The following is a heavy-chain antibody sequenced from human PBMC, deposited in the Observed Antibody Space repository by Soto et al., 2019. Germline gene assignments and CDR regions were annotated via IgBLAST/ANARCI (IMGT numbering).Heavy chain of an antibody. V-gene: IGHV1-18*01. D-gene: IGHD4-17*01. CDR1: GYTFTSYG. CDR3: AVLTTVTPIFDY. Sequence: GASVKLSCKASGYTFTSYGISCVRQAPGQGLEWMGWISAYNGNTNYAQKLQGRVTMTTDTSTSTAYMELRSLRSDDTAVYYCAVLTTVTPIFDYWGQGTLVTVSS. J-gene: IGHJ4*02. CDR2: ISAYNGNT.